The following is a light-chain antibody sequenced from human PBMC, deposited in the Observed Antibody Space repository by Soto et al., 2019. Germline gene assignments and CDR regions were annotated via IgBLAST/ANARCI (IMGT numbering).Light chain of an antibody. Sequence: QPVLTQPASVSGSPGQSITISCTGTSSDVGAYNFVSWYQQHPGKAPKLMIYDVSTRPSGVSNRFSGSKSANTASLTISGLQAEDEADYYCISYTKSSTGVFGGGTKLTVL. CDR2: DVS. V-gene: IGLV2-14*01. CDR1: SSDVGAYNF. J-gene: IGLJ3*02. CDR3: ISYTKSSTGV.